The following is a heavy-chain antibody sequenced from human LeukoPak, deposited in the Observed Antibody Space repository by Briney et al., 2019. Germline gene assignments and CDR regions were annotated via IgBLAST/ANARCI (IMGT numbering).Heavy chain of an antibody. J-gene: IGHJ4*02. Sequence: SETLSLTCTVSGGSISSYYWSWIRQPPGKGLEWIGYIYYSGSTNYNPSLKSRVTISVDTSKNQYSLKLSSVTAADTAVYYCARHAPSRLWFGGDWGQGTLVTVSS. V-gene: IGHV4-59*08. D-gene: IGHD3-10*01. CDR1: GGSISSYY. CDR2: IYYSGST. CDR3: ARHAPSRLWFGGD.